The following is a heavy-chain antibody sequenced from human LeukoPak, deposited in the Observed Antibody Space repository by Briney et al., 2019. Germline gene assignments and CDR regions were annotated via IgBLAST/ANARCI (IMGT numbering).Heavy chain of an antibody. J-gene: IGHJ5*02. CDR2: IKDDGSEK. D-gene: IGHD3-3*01. CDR1: GFSFSESW. V-gene: IGHV3-7*01. Sequence: PGGSLRLSCAASGFSFSESWMSWVSQAPEKGLEWVAAIKDDGSEKDYVDSVKGRFTISRDNAKNSLYLQMNSLRAEDTAVYYCARDFWSALLFDPWGQGTLVTVSS. CDR3: ARDFWSALLFDP.